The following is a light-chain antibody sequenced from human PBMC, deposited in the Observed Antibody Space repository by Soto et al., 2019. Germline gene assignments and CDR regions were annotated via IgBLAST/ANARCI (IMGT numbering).Light chain of an antibody. CDR3: QHYSNWPPT. J-gene: IGKJ3*01. CDR1: ECVHRN. Sequence: EMVMTQSQATLSVSPGERVTLFCRSSECVHRNLAWYQKKPGQGPSLLIYYASTSATGVPDRFTGSGSGTYFPLTISSLQSEDFGVYHCQHYSNWPPTFGPGTKVEIK. V-gene: IGKV3-15*01. CDR2: YAS.